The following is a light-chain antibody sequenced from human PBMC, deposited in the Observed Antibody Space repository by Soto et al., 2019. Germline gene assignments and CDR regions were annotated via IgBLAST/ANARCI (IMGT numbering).Light chain of an antibody. CDR1: SSNIGAGYD. CDR3: QSYDSSLSGSK. Sequence: QSVLTQPPSVSGAPGQRVTISCTGSSSNIGAGYDVHWYQQLPGTAPKLLIYDNNKRPSGVPDRFSGSKSGTSASLAITGLQAEDEADYYCQSYDSSLSGSKFGGGTKLTVL. V-gene: IGLV1-40*01. CDR2: DNN. J-gene: IGLJ2*01.